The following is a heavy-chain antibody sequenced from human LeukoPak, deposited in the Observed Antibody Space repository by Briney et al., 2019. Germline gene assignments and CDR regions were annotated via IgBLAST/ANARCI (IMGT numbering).Heavy chain of an antibody. D-gene: IGHD2-15*01. J-gene: IGHJ4*02. CDR1: GFSVKNYW. CDR2: IEKDGSDK. Sequence: GGSLRLSCAASGFSVKNYWMSWVRQAPGKGLEWVANIEKDGSDKYYVDSVKGRFTISRDNAKNSLDLQMNSLRVEDTAVYYCARDGDYFDYWGQGTPVTVSS. CDR3: ARDGDYFDY. V-gene: IGHV3-7*01.